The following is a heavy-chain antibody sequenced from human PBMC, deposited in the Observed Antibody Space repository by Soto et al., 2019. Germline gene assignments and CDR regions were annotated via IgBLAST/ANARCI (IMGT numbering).Heavy chain of an antibody. J-gene: IGHJ4*02. D-gene: IGHD5-18*01. CDR1: GYTFTSYG. CDR3: ARVGPAGSYGSYYFDY. V-gene: IGHV1-18*04. CDR2: ISAYNGNT. Sequence: QVQLVQSGAEVKKPGASVKVSCKASGYTFTSYGISWVRQAPGQGLEWMGWISAYNGNTNYAQKLQGRVTITTDTPTSAAYMELRSLRSADTAVYYCARVGPAGSYGSYYFDYWGQGTLVTVSS.